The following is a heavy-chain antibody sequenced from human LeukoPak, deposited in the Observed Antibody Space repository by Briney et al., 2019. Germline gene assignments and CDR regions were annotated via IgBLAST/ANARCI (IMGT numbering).Heavy chain of an antibody. D-gene: IGHD2-8*01. CDR2: INSDGNNT. CDR1: GFTFNNYW. Sequence: GSLRLSCAASGFTFNNYWMHWVRQGPGKGLVWVSGINSDGNNTKYADSVKDRFTISRDNAKNTVYLQMNCLRVEDTAMYYCVRGEGDCTNGVCYFDNWGQGTLVTVSS. V-gene: IGHV3-74*01. J-gene: IGHJ4*02. CDR3: VRGEGDCTNGVCYFDN.